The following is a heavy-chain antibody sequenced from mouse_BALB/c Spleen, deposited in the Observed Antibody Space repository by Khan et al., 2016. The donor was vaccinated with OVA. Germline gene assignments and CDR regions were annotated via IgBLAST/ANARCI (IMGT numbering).Heavy chain of an antibody. CDR1: GYSITSDYA. Sequence: EVQLQESGPGLVKPSQSLSLTCTVTGYSITSDYAWNWIRQFPGNKLEWMGYISYSGRTSYNPSLKSRISITRETSKNKFFLQFNSVTTEDTATYCCARSVTITTVVATDFDYWGQGTTLTVSS. CDR2: ISYSGRT. J-gene: IGHJ2*01. CDR3: ARSVTITTVVATDFDY. D-gene: IGHD1-1*01. V-gene: IGHV3-2*02.